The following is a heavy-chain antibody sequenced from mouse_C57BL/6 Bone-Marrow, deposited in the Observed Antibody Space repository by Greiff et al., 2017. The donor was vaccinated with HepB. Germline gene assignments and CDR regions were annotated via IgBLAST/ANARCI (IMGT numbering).Heavy chain of an antibody. Sequence: EVQLVESGPGLVKPSQSLSLTCSVTGYSITSGYYWNWIRQFPGNKLEWMGYISYDGSNNYNPSLKNRISITRDTSKNQFFLKLKSVTTEDTATYYCARAPSLPWFAYWGQGTLVTVSA. CDR1: GYSITSGYY. CDR2: ISYDGSN. J-gene: IGHJ3*01. V-gene: IGHV3-6*01. CDR3: ARAPSLPWFAY.